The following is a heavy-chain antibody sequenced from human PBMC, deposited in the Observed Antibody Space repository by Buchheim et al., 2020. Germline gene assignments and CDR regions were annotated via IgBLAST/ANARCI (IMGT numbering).Heavy chain of an antibody. Sequence: QVQLVESGGGVVQPGRSLRLSCAASGFTFSSYAMHWVRQAPGKGLEWVAVIWYDGSNKYYADSVKGRFTISRDNSKNTLYLQMDSLRAEDTAGYYFARDDVGELGMDVWGQGTT. CDR1: GFTFSSYA. V-gene: IGHV3-33*08. CDR2: IWYDGSNK. D-gene: IGHD3-10*01. J-gene: IGHJ6*02. CDR3: ARDDVGELGMDV.